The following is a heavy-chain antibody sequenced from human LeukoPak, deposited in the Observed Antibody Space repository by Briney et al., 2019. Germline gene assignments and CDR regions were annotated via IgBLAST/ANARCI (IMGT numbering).Heavy chain of an antibody. D-gene: IGHD2-15*01. CDR2: IYTSGST. CDR3: ARALGYCSGGSCYRYYYYMDV. J-gene: IGHJ6*03. V-gene: IGHV4-61*02. Sequence: KSSETLSLTCTVSGGSISSGSYYWSWIRQPAGKGLEWIGRIYTSGSTNYNPSLKSRVTISVDTSKNQFSLKLSSVTAADTAVYYCARALGYCSGGSCYRYYYYMDVWGKGTTVTVSS. CDR1: GGSISSGSYY.